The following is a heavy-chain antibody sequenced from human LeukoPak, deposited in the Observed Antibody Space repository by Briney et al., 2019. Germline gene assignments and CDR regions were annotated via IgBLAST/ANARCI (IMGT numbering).Heavy chain of an antibody. CDR1: GFTFSSYG. V-gene: IGHV3-30*19. Sequence: QSGGSLRLSCAASGFTFSSYGMHWVRQAPGKGLEWVAVISYDGSNKYYADSVKGRFTISRDNSKNTLYLQMNSLRAEDTAVYYCARAVGISRWDLHGPLHYWGQGTLVTVSS. CDR2: ISYDGSNK. J-gene: IGHJ4*02. D-gene: IGHD1-26*01. CDR3: ARAVGISRWDLHGPLHY.